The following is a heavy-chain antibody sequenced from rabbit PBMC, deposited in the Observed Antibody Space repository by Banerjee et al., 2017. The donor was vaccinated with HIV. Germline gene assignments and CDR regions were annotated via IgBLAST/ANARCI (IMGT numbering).Heavy chain of an antibody. J-gene: IGHJ4*01. CDR1: GFDFSYRT. Sequence: QEQLVESGGGLVQPEGSLTLTCKASGFDFSYRTMCWVRQAPGKRPEWIACIYNGDGSTYYASWVNGRFSISRSTSLNTVTLQMTSLTAADTATYFCARGTGYAGYGYSPRFSLWGPGTLVTVS. V-gene: IGHV1S47*01. CDR3: ARGTGYAGYGYSPRFSL. CDR2: IYNGDGST. D-gene: IGHD8-1*01.